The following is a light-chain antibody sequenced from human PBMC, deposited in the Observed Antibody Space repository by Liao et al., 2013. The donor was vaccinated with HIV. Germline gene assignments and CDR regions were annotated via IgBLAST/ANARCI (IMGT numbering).Light chain of an antibody. Sequence: SYDLTQPPSVSVPPGQTATITCSGDRLGDKYASWYQQKSGQSPVLVIYEDTKRPSGIPERFSGSNSGNTATLTIIGTQAIDEADYYCQTWDRTTFVFGSGTKVTVL. CDR2: EDT. CDR1: RLGDKY. CDR3: QTWDRTTFV. V-gene: IGLV3-1*01. J-gene: IGLJ1*01.